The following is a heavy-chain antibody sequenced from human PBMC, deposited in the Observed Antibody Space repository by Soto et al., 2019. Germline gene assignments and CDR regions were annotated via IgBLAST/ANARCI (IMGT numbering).Heavy chain of an antibody. CDR3: TKSDGCGGGACYTGTYYYFDV. CDR2: ISESGHHT. Sequence: GSLRLSGAPSGFAPSTYALNWVRQAPGKGPEWVSTISESGHHTHYADSVKGRFTISRDKSKNTLSLQMNSLRVDDTAIYYCTKSDGCGGGACYTGTYYYFDVWGRGTLVTVSS. J-gene: IGHJ2*01. CDR1: GFAPSTYA. V-gene: IGHV3-23*01. D-gene: IGHD3-16*02.